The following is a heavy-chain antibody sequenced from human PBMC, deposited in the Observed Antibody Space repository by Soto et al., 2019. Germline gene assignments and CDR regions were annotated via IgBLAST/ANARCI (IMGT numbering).Heavy chain of an antibody. CDR3: AKVEIMITFGSLRADYYYYYGMDV. V-gene: IGHV3-30*18. J-gene: IGHJ6*02. Sequence: GGSLRLSCAASGFTFSSYGMHWVRQAPGKGLEWVAVISHDGSNKYYADSVKGRFTISRDNSKNTLYLQMNSLRAEDTAVYYCAKVEIMITFGSLRADYYYYYGMDVWGQGTTVTLSS. CDR2: ISHDGSNK. D-gene: IGHD3-16*01. CDR1: GFTFSSYG.